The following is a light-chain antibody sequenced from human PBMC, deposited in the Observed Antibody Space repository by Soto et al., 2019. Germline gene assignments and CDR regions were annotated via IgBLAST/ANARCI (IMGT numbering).Light chain of an antibody. J-gene: IGKJ1*01. V-gene: IGKV1-5*03. CDR1: QTISSW. CDR2: KAS. Sequence: DMQRTQSPSTLSGSVGDRVTITCRASQTISSWLAWYQQKPGKAPKLLIYKASTLKSGVPSRFSGSGSGTEFTLTISSLQPDDFATYYCQHYNSYSAAFGQGTKVDIK. CDR3: QHYNSYSAA.